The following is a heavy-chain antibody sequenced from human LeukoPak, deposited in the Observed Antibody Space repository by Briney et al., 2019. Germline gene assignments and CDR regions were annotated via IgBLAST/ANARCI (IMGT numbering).Heavy chain of an antibody. CDR2: ISGSGGST. CDR3: AKGERSYSSSWLDY. J-gene: IGHJ4*02. CDR1: GFTFSSYG. V-gene: IGHV3-23*01. D-gene: IGHD6-13*01. Sequence: GGSLRLSCAASGFTFSSYGMHWVRQAPGKGLEWVSAISGSGGSTYYADSVKGRFTISRDNSKNTLYLQMNSLRAEDTAVYYCAKGERSYSSSWLDYWGQGTLVTVSS.